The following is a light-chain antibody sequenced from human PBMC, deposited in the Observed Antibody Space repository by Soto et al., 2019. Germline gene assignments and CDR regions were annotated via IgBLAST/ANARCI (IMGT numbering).Light chain of an antibody. CDR2: GAS. CDR1: QNIGKY. J-gene: IGKJ1*01. Sequence: DIEMTQSPSFLSASAGDRITLTCRASQNIGKYVNWYQQSPGKAPNLLIFGASNLQSGVPSRFGGSGSGTEFTLTINSLQPQDFATYFCQQVFTAPYTLGQGTTVEVK. CDR3: QQVFTAPYT. V-gene: IGKV1-39*01.